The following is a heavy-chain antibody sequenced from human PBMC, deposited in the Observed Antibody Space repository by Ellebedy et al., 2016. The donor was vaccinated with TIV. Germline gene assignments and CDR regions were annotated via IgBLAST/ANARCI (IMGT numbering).Heavy chain of an antibody. J-gene: IGHJ4*02. Sequence: MPGGTLRLSCTVSGYSISSGNYWVCIRQPPGKGLKWIGSIYHSGSTFYNPSLKSRVTISVDTSMNQFSLRLSSVTAADTAVYYCASYSNSGGVFHYWGQGTLVTVSS. CDR2: IYHSGST. CDR1: GYSISSGNY. D-gene: IGHD6-6*01. V-gene: IGHV4-38-2*02. CDR3: ASYSNSGGVFHY.